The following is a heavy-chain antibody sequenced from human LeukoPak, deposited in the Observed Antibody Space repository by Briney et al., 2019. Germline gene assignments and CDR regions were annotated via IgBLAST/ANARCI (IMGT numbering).Heavy chain of an antibody. Sequence: SVKVSCKASGGTFSSYAISWVRQAPGQGLEWMGGIIPIFGTANYAQKFQGRVTMTRDTSTSTVYMELSSLRSEDTAVYYCARGQDSSGWYDYRFDYWGQGTLVTVSS. CDR2: IIPIFGTA. D-gene: IGHD6-19*01. J-gene: IGHJ4*02. V-gene: IGHV1-69*05. CDR1: GGTFSSYA. CDR3: ARGQDSSGWYDYRFDY.